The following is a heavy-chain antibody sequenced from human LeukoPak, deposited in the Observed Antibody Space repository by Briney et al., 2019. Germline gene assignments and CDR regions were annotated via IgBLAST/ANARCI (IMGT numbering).Heavy chain of an antibody. CDR3: ARGASSGSDY. Sequence: ASVKVSCKASGYTFTSYVITWVRQAPGQGLEWMGWITGYNDNTDYAQKFQGRVTMTTDTSTSTAYMELRSLRSDDTAVYYCARGASSGSDYWGQGTLVTVSS. CDR1: GYTFTSYV. D-gene: IGHD6-19*01. J-gene: IGHJ4*02. CDR2: ITGYNDNT. V-gene: IGHV1-18*01.